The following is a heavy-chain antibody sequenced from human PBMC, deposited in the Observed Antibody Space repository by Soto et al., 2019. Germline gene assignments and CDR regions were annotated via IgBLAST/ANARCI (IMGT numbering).Heavy chain of an antibody. CDR1: GIVFSDY. CDR3: ARLPFPWGWLEP. D-gene: IGHD3-16*01. V-gene: IGHV3-11*01. J-gene: IGHJ5*02. CDR2: ISGSGSTI. Sequence: QVQLVESGGGLVKPGGSLRLSCAASGIVFSDYMSWVRQAPGKGLWWLSYISGSGSTIYYADSVKGRFTISRDNATNSLYPQMNNVRTEDTAVYYCARLPFPWGWLEPWGQGTLVTVSS.